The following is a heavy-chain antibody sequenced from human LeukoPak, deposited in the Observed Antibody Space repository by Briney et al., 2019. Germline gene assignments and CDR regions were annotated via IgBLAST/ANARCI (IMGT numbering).Heavy chain of an antibody. V-gene: IGHV1-69*13. CDR2: IIPVFGTA. CDR3: ATRYTS. J-gene: IGHJ4*02. CDR1: GGTLSSYT. D-gene: IGHD5-18*01. Sequence: SVKVSCKASGGTLSSYTVSWVRQAPGQGLEWMGGIIPVFGTASYAPRFQGRVTITADESTSTVYMELSSLTSDDTAVYYCATRYTSWGQGTLVTVSS.